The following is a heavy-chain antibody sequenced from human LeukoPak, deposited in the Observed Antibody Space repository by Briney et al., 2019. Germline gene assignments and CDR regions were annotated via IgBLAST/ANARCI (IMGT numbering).Heavy chain of an antibody. CDR2: INHSGST. V-gene: IGHV4-34*01. CDR1: GGSFSGYY. J-gene: IGHJ4*02. CDR3: ASVGRYFDWLPLDY. D-gene: IGHD3-9*01. Sequence: SETLSLTCAVYGGSFSGYYWSWIRQPPGKGLEWIGEINHSGSTNYNPSLKSRVTISVDTSKNQFSLKLSSVTAADTAVYYCASVGRYFDWLPLDYWGQGTLVTVSS.